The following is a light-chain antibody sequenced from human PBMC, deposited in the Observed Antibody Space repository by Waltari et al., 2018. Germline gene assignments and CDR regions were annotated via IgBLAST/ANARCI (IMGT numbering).Light chain of an antibody. Sequence: SYVLTQPPSVSVAPGQTARITCGGSNIGDKRVHRYQHKTGQAPLLVVYEDTDRPSGIPGGISGSNSGYTATLSITRVEAGDEADYYCQVWDSDGDYVVFGGGTKLIVL. CDR1: NIGDKR. V-gene: IGLV3-21*02. CDR2: EDT. J-gene: IGLJ2*01. CDR3: QVWDSDGDYVV.